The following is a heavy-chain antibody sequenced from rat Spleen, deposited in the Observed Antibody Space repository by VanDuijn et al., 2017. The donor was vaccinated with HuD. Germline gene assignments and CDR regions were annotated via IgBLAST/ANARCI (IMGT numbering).Heavy chain of an antibody. Sequence: EVQLVESGGALVQPGRSLKLSCAASGFTFSSYDMAWVRQAPTKGLEWVASISPSGGNTYYRDSVKGRFTISRDNAESTLYLQMDSLRSEATATYYCASLMYTPDYLGVMDAWGQGASVTVSS. CDR2: ISPSGGNT. CDR3: ASLMYTPDYLGVMDA. V-gene: IGHV5-25*01. D-gene: IGHD1-6*01. CDR1: GFTFSSYD. J-gene: IGHJ4*01.